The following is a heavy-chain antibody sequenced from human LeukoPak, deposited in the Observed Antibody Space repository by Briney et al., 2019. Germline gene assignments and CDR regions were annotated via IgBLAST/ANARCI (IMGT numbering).Heavy chain of an antibody. Sequence: GGSLRLSCAASGFTFSSYSMNWVGQAPGKGREGVSSISSSSSYIYYADSVKGRFTISRDNAKNSLYLQMHSLRAEDTAVYYCARVEAISSWYGGGYYYYYMDVWGKGTTVTVSS. J-gene: IGHJ6*03. D-gene: IGHD6-13*01. V-gene: IGHV3-21*01. CDR3: ARVEAISSWYGGGYYYYYMDV. CDR2: ISSSSSYI. CDR1: GFTFSSYS.